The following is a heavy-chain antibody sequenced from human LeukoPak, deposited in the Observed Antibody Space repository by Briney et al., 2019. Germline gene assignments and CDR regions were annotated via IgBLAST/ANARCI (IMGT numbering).Heavy chain of an antibody. D-gene: IGHD3-9*01. CDR3: ARVGAGYYDILTGYYNLDAFDI. Sequence: EASVKVSCTASGYTFTSYGISWVRQAPGQGLEWMGWISAYNGNTNYAQKLQGRVTMTTDTSTSTAYMELRSLRSDDTAVYYCARVGAGYYDILTGYYNLDAFDIWGQGTMVTVSS. CDR2: ISAYNGNT. CDR1: GYTFTSYG. V-gene: IGHV1-18*01. J-gene: IGHJ3*02.